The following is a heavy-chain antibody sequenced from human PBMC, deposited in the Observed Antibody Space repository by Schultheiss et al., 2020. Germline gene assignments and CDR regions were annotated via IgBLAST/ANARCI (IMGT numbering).Heavy chain of an antibody. CDR2: IFDSWST. J-gene: IGHJ4*02. CDR1: SGSISSYY. V-gene: IGHV4-59*08. CDR3: ASHNSWYYFDY. D-gene: IGHD6-13*01. Sequence: SETLSLTCTVSSGSISSYYWNWIRQPPGKGLEWIGYIFDSWSTNYNPSLKSRVTISVDTSKNQFSLKLSSVTAADTDVYYCASHNSWYYFDYWGQGTLVTVSS.